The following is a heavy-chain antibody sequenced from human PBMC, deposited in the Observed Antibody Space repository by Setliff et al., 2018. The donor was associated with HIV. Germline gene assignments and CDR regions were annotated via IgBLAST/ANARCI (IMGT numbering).Heavy chain of an antibody. Sequence: ETLSLPCAVYGGSFSGYYWSWIRQPPGKGLEWIGGINHSGSTNYNMSLWSRVTISLDASRNQFSLELISVTAADTAVYYCAGGPGTTSIDYWAQGTLVTVSS. CDR1: GGSFSGYY. J-gene: IGHJ4*02. CDR3: AGGPGTTSIDY. CDR2: INHSGST. D-gene: IGHD1-26*01. V-gene: IGHV4-34*01.